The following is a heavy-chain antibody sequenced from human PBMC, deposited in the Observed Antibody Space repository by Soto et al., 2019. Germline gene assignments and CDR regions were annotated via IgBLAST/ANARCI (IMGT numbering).Heavy chain of an antibody. V-gene: IGHV4-59*01. Sequence: PSETLSLTCTVSGGSTSSYYWSWIRQPPGKGLEWIGYIYNSGSTNYNPSLKSRVTISVDTSKNQFSLKLSSVTAADTAVYYCARDYYGSGSYKDYYYYYMDVWGKGTTVTVSS. CDR1: GGSTSSYY. CDR2: IYNSGST. D-gene: IGHD3-10*01. CDR3: ARDYYGSGSYKDYYYYYMDV. J-gene: IGHJ6*03.